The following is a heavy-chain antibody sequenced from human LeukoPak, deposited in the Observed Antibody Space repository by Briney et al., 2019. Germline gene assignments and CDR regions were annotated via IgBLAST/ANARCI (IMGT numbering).Heavy chain of an antibody. J-gene: IGHJ4*02. CDR1: GGTFSSYA. CDR2: IIPIFGTA. Sequence: SVKVSCKASGGTFSSYAISWVRQAPGQGLEWVGGIIPIFGTANYAQKFQGRVTITTDESTSTAYMELSSLRSEDTAVYYCARVSLVGGSGYFYFDYWGQGTLVTVSS. D-gene: IGHD3-22*01. CDR3: ARVSLVGGSGYFYFDY. V-gene: IGHV1-69*05.